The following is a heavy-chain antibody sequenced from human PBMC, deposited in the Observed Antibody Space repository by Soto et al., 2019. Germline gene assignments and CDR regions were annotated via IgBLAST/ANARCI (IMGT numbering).Heavy chain of an antibody. Sequence: GGSLRLSCAASKSIFTGYGMHWVRQTPGKGLEWVAVIRFDGTDEHYADSVKGRFTISRDNAKNSLYLQMNSLRAEDTAVYYCARLMGYCSGGSCYSYQSLIDYYYYYGMDVWGQGTTVTVSS. CDR3: ARLMGYCSGGSCYSYQSLIDYYYYYGMDV. CDR1: KSIFTGYG. D-gene: IGHD2-15*01. V-gene: IGHV3-33*03. J-gene: IGHJ6*02. CDR2: IRFDGTDE.